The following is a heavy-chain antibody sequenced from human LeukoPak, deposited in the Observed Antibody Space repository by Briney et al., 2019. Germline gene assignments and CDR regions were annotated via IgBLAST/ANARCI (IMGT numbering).Heavy chain of an antibody. CDR1: GYTFTSYG. J-gene: IGHJ4*02. D-gene: IGHD3-10*01. Sequence: ASVKVSCKASGYTFTSYGISWVRQAPGQGLEWMGWISAYNGNTNYAQKLQGRVTMTTDTSTRTAYMELRSLRSDDTAVYYCARDASALLWFGELVSGWGTYYFDYWGQGTLVTVSS. CDR3: ARDASALLWFGELVSGWGTYYFDY. V-gene: IGHV1-18*04. CDR2: ISAYNGNT.